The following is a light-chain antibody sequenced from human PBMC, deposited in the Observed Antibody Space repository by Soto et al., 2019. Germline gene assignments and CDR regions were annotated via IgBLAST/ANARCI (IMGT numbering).Light chain of an antibody. CDR3: QQYNNWPIT. J-gene: IGKJ5*01. V-gene: IGKV3-20*01. CDR1: QTVSSSS. CDR2: GAS. Sequence: EIVLTQSPGTLSLSPGERATLSCRASQTVSSSSLAWYQQKPGQAPRLLIYGASSRATGIPDRFSGSGSGTDFTLTISRLEPEDFAVFYCQQYNNWPITFGRGTRLEIK.